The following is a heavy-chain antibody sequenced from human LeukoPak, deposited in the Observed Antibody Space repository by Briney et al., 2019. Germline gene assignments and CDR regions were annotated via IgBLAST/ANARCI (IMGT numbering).Heavy chain of an antibody. V-gene: IGHV4-4*02. Sequence: SGTLSLTCGVSGGSISGTNWWSWVRQPPRQGLEWIGEISLAGQTNYNPSLNGRVTMSLDKSSNQLSLHLTSVTAADTATYFCSRGSGPFCPFGYWGQGTLVIVSS. CDR3: SRGSGPFCPFGY. CDR2: ISLAGQT. D-gene: IGHD1-26*01. J-gene: IGHJ4*02. CDR1: GGSISGTNW.